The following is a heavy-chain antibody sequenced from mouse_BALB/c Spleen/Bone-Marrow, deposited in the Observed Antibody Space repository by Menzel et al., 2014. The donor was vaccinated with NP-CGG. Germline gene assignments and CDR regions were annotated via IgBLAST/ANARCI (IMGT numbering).Heavy chain of an antibody. CDR2: IDPANGNT. Sequence: EVQLQQSGAELVKPGASVKLSCTASGFNIKDTYMHWVKQRPEQGLEWIGRIDPANGNTKYDPKFQGKATITTDTSSNTAYLQLRSLTSEDTAVYYCARYDYRYSWFAYWGQGTPVTVSA. D-gene: IGHD2-14*01. J-gene: IGHJ3*01. CDR3: ARYDYRYSWFAY. CDR1: GFNIKDTY. V-gene: IGHV14-3*02.